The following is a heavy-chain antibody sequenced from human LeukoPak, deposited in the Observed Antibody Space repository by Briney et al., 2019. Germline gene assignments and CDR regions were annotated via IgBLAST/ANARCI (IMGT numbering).Heavy chain of an antibody. CDR3: ATYYFASGGLFRHFDY. Sequence: GGSLRLSCVASGFTFHTYAMSWVRQAPGKGLEWVSTISGNGGVATYYADSVKGRFTIPRDDSKNTLYVQMNSLRADDTAVYYCATYYFASGGLFRHFDYWGQGTLVTVSS. CDR2: ISGNGGVAT. CDR1: GFTFHTYA. J-gene: IGHJ4*02. D-gene: IGHD3-10*01. V-gene: IGHV3-23*01.